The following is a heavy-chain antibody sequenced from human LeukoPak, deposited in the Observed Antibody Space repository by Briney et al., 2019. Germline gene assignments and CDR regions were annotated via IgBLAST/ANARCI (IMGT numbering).Heavy chain of an antibody. D-gene: IGHD2-15*01. Sequence: PGGSLRLSCAASGFTFSSYSMNWVRQAPGKGLEWVSSISSSSSYIYYADSVKGRFTISRDNAKNSLYLQMNSLRAGDTAVYYCARVGAARYYYYYMDVWGKGTTVTVSS. CDR2: ISSSSSYI. CDR3: ARVGAARYYYYYMDV. CDR1: GFTFSSYS. V-gene: IGHV3-21*01. J-gene: IGHJ6*03.